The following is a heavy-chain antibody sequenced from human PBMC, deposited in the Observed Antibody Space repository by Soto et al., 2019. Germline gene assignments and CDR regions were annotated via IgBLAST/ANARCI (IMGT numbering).Heavy chain of an antibody. CDR1: GYTFTGYY. J-gene: IGHJ6*03. V-gene: IGHV1-2*04. CDR3: ARFGTYYYYMDV. D-gene: IGHD3-16*01. Sequence: ASVKVSCKASGYTFTGYYMHWVRQAPGQGLEWMGWINPNSGGTNYAQRFQGWVTMTRDTSISTAYMELSRLRSDDTAVYYCARFGTYYYYMDVWGKGTTVTVSS. CDR2: INPNSGGT.